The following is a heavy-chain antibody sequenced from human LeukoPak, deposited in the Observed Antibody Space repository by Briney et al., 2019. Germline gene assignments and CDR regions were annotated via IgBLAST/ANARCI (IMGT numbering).Heavy chain of an antibody. V-gene: IGHV3-30*04. CDR2: ISYDGSNK. J-gene: IGHJ6*04. CDR1: GFTLSSYA. CDR3: AELGITMIGGV. Sequence: GSLRLSCAASGFTLSSYAMHWVRQAPGKGLEWVAVISYDGSNKYYADSVKGRFTISRDNAKNSLYLQMNSLRAEDTAVYYCAELGITMIGGVWGKGTTVTISS. D-gene: IGHD3-10*02.